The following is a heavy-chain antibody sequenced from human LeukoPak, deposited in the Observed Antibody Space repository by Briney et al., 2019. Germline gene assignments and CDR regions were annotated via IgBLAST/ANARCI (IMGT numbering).Heavy chain of an antibody. Sequence: GGSLRLSCAASGFTFSNYAMSWVRQAPGKGLEWVSAITGSGGNTYYADSVKGRFTISRDNSKNTVFLQMNSLRAEDTAVYYCVKWGDYDVLSGYYVSDYWGQGTLVTVSS. CDR3: VKWGDYDVLSGYYVSDY. D-gene: IGHD3-9*01. V-gene: IGHV3-23*01. CDR1: GFTFSNYA. CDR2: ITGSGGNT. J-gene: IGHJ4*02.